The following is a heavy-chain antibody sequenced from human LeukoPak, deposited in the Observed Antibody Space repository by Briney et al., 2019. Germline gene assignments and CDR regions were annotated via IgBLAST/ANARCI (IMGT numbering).Heavy chain of an antibody. CDR1: GGTFSSFA. CDR3: ARAHVVVLGGALGGMDV. CDR2: FIPIFGSA. J-gene: IGHJ6*02. Sequence: SVKVSCKASGGTFSSFAISWVRQAPGQGLEWMGGFIPIFGSAKYAQKFQGRVTITADESTSTAYMELSNLRSDDTAVYYCARAHVVVLGGALGGMDVWGQGTTVTVSS. V-gene: IGHV1-69*13. D-gene: IGHD3-10*01.